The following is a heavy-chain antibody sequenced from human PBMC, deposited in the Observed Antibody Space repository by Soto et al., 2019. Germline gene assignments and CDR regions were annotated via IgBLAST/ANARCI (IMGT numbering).Heavy chain of an antibody. CDR1: GYTFSTYD. D-gene: IGHD3-9*01. CDR2: VSPNSGST. J-gene: IGHJ4*02. Sequence: QVQLVQSGSEVRKPGASVKVSCKASGYTFSTYDINWLRQAPGQGPEWMGRVSPNSGSTGYAQKFQGRLTMTRNTSISTAYMELSSLTSDDTAVYYCASWAGYSKWGQGTLVTVSS. V-gene: IGHV1-8*01. CDR3: ASWAGYSK.